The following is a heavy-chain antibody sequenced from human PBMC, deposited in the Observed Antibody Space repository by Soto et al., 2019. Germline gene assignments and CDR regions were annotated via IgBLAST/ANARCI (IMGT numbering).Heavy chain of an antibody. J-gene: IGHJ4*02. D-gene: IGHD2-15*01. V-gene: IGHV4-30-4*01. CDR1: GGSISSGDYY. CDR3: ASGQLEFGVTMVVAAIDY. Sequence: QVQLQESGPGLVKPSQTLSLTCTVSGGSISSGDYYWSWIRQPPGKGLEWIGYIYYSGSTYYNPSLKSRVTISVDTSKTKSSLKLSSVTAADTAVYYCASGQLEFGVTMVVAAIDYWGQGTLVTVSS. CDR2: IYYSGST.